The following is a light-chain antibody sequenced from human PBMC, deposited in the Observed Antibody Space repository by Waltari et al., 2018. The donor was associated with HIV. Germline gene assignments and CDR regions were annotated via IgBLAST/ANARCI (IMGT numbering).Light chain of an antibody. J-gene: IGLJ2*01. CDR2: EVT. CDR1: SSDVGSYDL. V-gene: IGLV2-14*02. CDR3: CSYTSIGTLV. Sequence: QSALTQPASVSGSPGQSITISCTGTSSDVGSYDLVSWYQQHPGKAPKRMIYEVTKRPSWVSNRFSGSKSGNTASLTISGLQAEDEADYYCCSYTSIGTLVFGGGTKLTVL.